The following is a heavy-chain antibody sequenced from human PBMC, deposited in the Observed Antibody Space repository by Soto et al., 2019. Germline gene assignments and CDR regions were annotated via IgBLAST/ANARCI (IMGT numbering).Heavy chain of an antibody. CDR2: IKSKTDGGTT. Sequence: GGSLRLSCAASGFTFSNAWMSWVRQAPGKGLEWVGRIKSKTDGGTTDYAAPVKGRFTISRDDSKNTLYLQMNSLKTEDTAVYYCTTDLPYYYDSSGSFSAEMGGQGTLVTVSS. V-gene: IGHV3-15*01. CDR3: TTDLPYYYDSSGSFSAEM. CDR1: GFTFSNAW. J-gene: IGHJ1*01. D-gene: IGHD3-22*01.